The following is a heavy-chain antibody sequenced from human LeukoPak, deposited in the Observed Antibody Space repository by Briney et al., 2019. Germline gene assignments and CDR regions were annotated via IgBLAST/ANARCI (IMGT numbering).Heavy chain of an antibody. D-gene: IGHD2-21*02. CDR2: IRSKAYGGTT. Sequence: GRSLRLSCTASGFTFGDYAMSWVRQAPGKGLEWVGFIRSKAYGGTTEYAASVKGRFTISRDDSKSIAYLQMNSLKTEDTAVYYCTRRVTEGVEGYWGQGTLVTVSS. CDR3: TRRVTEGVEGY. CDR1: GFTFGDYA. J-gene: IGHJ4*02. V-gene: IGHV3-49*04.